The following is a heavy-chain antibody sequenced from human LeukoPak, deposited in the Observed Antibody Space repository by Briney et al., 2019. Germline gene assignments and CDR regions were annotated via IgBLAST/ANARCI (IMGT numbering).Heavy chain of an antibody. CDR2: VSYSGST. V-gene: IGHV4-59*01. Sequence: SETLSLTCTVSGGSISSYYWSWVRQPPGKGLEWIGYVSYSGSTDYNPSLKGRVIISIDTSKNQFSLRLSSVTAADTAVYYCARENDRYGRIDYWGQGTQVTVSS. CDR1: GGSISSYY. J-gene: IGHJ4*02. CDR3: ARENDRYGRIDY. D-gene: IGHD5-18*01.